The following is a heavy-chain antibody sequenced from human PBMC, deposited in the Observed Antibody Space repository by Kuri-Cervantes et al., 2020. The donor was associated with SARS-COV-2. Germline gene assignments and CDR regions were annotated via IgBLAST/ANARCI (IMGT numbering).Heavy chain of an antibody. CDR3: AKGGGPGSYIPLDY. CDR1: GFTFSSYG. D-gene: IGHD1-26*01. V-gene: IGHV3-30*18. J-gene: IGHJ4*02. Sequence: GESLKISCAASGFTFSSYGMHWVRQAPGKGLEWVAVISYDGSNKYYADSVKGRFTISRDNSKNTLYLQMNSLRAEDTAVYYCAKGGGPGSYIPLDYWGQGTLVTVSS. CDR2: ISYDGSNK.